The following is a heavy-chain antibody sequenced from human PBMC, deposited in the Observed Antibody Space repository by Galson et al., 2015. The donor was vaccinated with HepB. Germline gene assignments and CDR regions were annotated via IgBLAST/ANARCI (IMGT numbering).Heavy chain of an antibody. J-gene: IGHJ4*02. Sequence: SLRLSCATSGFTFSSNPMHWVRQAPGKGLEWVAIVSSDGSNTYSADSVKGRFTISRDNSKNTLYLQMNSLRPEDTAVYYCARERAATAAGGDFDYWGQGTLVTVSS. CDR1: GFTFSSNP. CDR3: ARERAATAAGGDFDY. D-gene: IGHD6-13*01. CDR2: VSSDGSNT. V-gene: IGHV3-30*04.